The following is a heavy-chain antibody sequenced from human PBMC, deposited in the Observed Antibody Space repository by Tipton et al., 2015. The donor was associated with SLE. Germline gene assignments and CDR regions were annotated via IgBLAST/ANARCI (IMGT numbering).Heavy chain of an antibody. D-gene: IGHD7-27*01. Sequence: TLSLTCTVSGGSISGYHWSWLRQPPGKGLEWIGYISYTETTKYNPSLESRVIISVDTSKNQFSLRLSSVTAADTAVYYCARDTLGGLDYWGQGTLVTVSS. CDR1: GGSISGYH. J-gene: IGHJ4*02. CDR3: ARDTLGGLDY. CDR2: ISYTETT. V-gene: IGHV4-59*12.